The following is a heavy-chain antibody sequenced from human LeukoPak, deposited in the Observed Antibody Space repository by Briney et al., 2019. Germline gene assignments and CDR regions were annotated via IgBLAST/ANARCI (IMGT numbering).Heavy chain of an antibody. D-gene: IGHD6-19*01. CDR2: INPNSSGT. Sequence: ASVKVSCKASGYTFTGYYMHWVRQAPGQGLEWMGWINPNSSGTNYAQKFQGWVTMTRDTSISTAYMELSRLRSDDTAVYYCARAPGYSSGWYRPYYYGMDVWGKGTTVTVSS. CDR1: GYTFTGYY. CDR3: ARAPGYSSGWYRPYYYGMDV. J-gene: IGHJ6*04. V-gene: IGHV1-2*04.